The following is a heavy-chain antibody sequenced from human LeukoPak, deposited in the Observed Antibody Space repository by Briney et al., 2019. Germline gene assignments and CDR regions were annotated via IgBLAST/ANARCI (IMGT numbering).Heavy chain of an antibody. V-gene: IGHV3-23*01. Sequence: GGSLRLSCAASGFTFSSYAMSWVRQAPGNGLEWVSAISGSDGRLFYADSVRGRFTISRDNSKNTLSLQMNSLRADDTAVYFCAKESPYSSTRLYYFDYWGQGTLVTVSS. CDR3: AKESPYSSTRLYYFDY. CDR2: ISGSDGRL. J-gene: IGHJ4*02. D-gene: IGHD1-26*01. CDR1: GFTFSSYA.